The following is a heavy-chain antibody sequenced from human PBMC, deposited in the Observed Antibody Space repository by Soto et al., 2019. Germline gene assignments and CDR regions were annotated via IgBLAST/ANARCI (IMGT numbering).Heavy chain of an antibody. Sequence: QVQLVESGGGVVQPGRSLRLSCAASGFTFSSYGMHWVRQAPGKGLEWVAVIWYDGSNKYYADSVKGRFTISRDNSKNTLYLQMNSLRAEDTAVYDCAREYCTNGVCFFDYWGQGTLVTVSS. D-gene: IGHD2-8*01. CDR1: GFTFSSYG. CDR3: AREYCTNGVCFFDY. CDR2: IWYDGSNK. J-gene: IGHJ4*02. V-gene: IGHV3-33*01.